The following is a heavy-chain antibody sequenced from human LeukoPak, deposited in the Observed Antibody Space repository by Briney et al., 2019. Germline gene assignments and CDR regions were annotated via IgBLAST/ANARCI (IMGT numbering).Heavy chain of an antibody. D-gene: IGHD3-10*01. J-gene: IGHJ4*02. CDR3: ARHRRGWFGELSTH. CDR1: GGSFSGYY. CDR2: INHSGST. Sequence: SETLSLTCAVYGGSFSGYYWSWIRQPPGKGLEWIGEINHSGSTNYNPSLKSRVTISVDTSKNQFSLKLSSVTAADTAVYYCARHRRGWFGELSTHWGQGTLVTVSS. V-gene: IGHV4-34*01.